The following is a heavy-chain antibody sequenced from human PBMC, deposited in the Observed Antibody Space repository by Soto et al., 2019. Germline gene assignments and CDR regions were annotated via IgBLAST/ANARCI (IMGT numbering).Heavy chain of an antibody. J-gene: IGHJ4*02. CDR2: IYYSGNT. V-gene: IGHV4-39*01. Sequence: QLQLQESGPGLVKPSETLSLTCTVSGGSISNSSYYWGWIRQPPGKGLEWIGNIYYSGNTYYNPSLKSRLTISLDTSKNQCSLKLSSVTAADTAVYYCARLHREWLLPNYFDYWGQGTLVTVSS. CDR3: ARLHREWLLPNYFDY. D-gene: IGHD3-3*01. CDR1: GGSISNSSYY.